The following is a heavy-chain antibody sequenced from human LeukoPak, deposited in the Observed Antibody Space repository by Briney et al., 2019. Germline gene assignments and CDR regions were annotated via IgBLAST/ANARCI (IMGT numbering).Heavy chain of an antibody. V-gene: IGHV1-46*01. CDR1: GGSFSTYA. D-gene: IGHD4-17*01. Sequence: ASVKVSCKAPGGSFSTYAITWVRQAPAQGLEWMGILNPSGGSTTYAQKFQGRVTMTRDTSTTTVYMELSSLRSEDTAVYYCARDRGPGDYDAFDIWGQGTIVTVS. CDR3: ARDRGPGDYDAFDI. CDR2: LNPSGGST. J-gene: IGHJ3*02.